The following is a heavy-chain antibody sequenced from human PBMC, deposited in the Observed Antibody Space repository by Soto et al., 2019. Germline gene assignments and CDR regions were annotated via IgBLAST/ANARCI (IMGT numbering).Heavy chain of an antibody. CDR1: GFTFSDYS. Sequence: PGGSLRLSCAASGFTFSDYSMNWVRQAPGNGLEWLSFITSSTTTIYYADSVKGRFTISRDNAKNSLYLQMNSLRDEDTAVYFCARDRRTITAGVFDSWGQGTLVTVSS. V-gene: IGHV3-48*02. CDR3: ARDRRTITAGVFDS. D-gene: IGHD1-20*01. CDR2: ITSSTTTI. J-gene: IGHJ4*02.